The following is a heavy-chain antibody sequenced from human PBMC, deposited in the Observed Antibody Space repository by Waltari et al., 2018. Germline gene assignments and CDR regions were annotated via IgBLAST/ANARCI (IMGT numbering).Heavy chain of an antibody. CDR2: INPSGGST. CDR3: ARDYVWGSLGY. Sequence: QVQLVQSGAEVKKPGASVKVSCKASGYTFTSYYMHWVRQAPGQGLEWMGIINPSGGSTSYARKFQGSVTMTRDTSTSTVYMELSSLRSEDTAVYYCARDYVWGSLGYWGQGTLVTVSS. CDR1: GYTFTSYY. D-gene: IGHD3-16*01. V-gene: IGHV1-46*01. J-gene: IGHJ4*02.